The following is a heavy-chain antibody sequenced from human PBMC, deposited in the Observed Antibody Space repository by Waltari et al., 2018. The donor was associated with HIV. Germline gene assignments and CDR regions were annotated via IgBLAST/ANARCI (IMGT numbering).Heavy chain of an antibody. CDR3: ARDPRRDPTLYYFDY. J-gene: IGHJ4*02. CDR1: GFTFSSYR. V-gene: IGHV3-21*01. CDR2: FSNSSIYI. Sequence: EVQLVEAGGGLVKPGGSLRLSCAASGFTFSSYRMNWVRQAPGKGREWVSSFSNSSIYIYYADSVKGRFTISRDNAKNSLYRQMNSLRAEDTAVYYCARDPRRDPTLYYFDYWGQGTLVTVSS. D-gene: IGHD1-26*01.